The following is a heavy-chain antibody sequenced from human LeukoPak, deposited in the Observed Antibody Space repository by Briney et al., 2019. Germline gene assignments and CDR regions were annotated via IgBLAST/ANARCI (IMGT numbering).Heavy chain of an antibody. Sequence: GGSLRLPCAASGFTFSDYYMSWIRQAPGKGLEWVSYISSSGSTIYYADSVKGRFTISRDNAKNSLYLQMNSLRAEDTAVYYCARAPVTTEHFYDYWGQGTLVTVSS. J-gene: IGHJ4*02. CDR1: GFTFSDYY. CDR3: ARAPVTTEHFYDY. V-gene: IGHV3-11*01. CDR2: ISSSGSTI. D-gene: IGHD4-17*01.